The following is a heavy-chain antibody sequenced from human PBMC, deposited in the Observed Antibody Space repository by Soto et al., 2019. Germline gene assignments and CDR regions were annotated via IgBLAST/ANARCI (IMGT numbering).Heavy chain of an antibody. D-gene: IGHD3-3*01. CDR3: AKVFKASGFWSGYSPYYYYYGMDV. J-gene: IGHJ6*02. CDR2: ISYDGSNK. CDR1: GFTFSSYG. V-gene: IGHV3-30*18. Sequence: GGSLRLSCAASGFTFSSYGMHWVRQAPGKGLEWVAVISYDGSNKYYADSVKGRFTISRDNSKNTLYLQMNSLRAEDTAVYYCAKVFKASGFWSGYSPYYYYYGMDVWGQGTTVTVSS.